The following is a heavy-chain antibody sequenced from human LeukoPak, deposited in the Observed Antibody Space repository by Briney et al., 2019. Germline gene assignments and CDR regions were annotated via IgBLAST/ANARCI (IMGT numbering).Heavy chain of an antibody. Sequence: GGSLRLSCSASGFTFSSYAMHWVRQAPGKGLEYVSAISSNGGSTYYADSVKGRFTISRDNSKNTLYLQMSSLRAEDTAAYYCVKDLLPEGDSSGYYPVDYWGQGTLVTVSS. CDR3: VKDLLPEGDSSGYYPVDY. J-gene: IGHJ4*02. V-gene: IGHV3-64D*06. D-gene: IGHD3-22*01. CDR1: GFTFSSYA. CDR2: ISSNGGST.